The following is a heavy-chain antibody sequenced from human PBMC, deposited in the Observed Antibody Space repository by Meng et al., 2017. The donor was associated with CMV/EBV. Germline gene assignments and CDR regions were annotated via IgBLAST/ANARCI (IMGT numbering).Heavy chain of an antibody. D-gene: IGHD6-13*01. CDR3: ARGYSSSWYWIWDY. V-gene: IGHV1-2*02. CDR1: GYTFTGYY. J-gene: IGHJ4*02. CDR2: INPNSGGT. Sequence: QVQRVQSGAEVKKPGGSVKVACKASGYTFTGYYMHWVRQAPGQGLEWMGWINPNSGGTNYAQKFQGRVTMTRDTSISTAYMELSRLRPDDTAVYYCARGYSSSWYWIWDYWGQGTLVTGSS.